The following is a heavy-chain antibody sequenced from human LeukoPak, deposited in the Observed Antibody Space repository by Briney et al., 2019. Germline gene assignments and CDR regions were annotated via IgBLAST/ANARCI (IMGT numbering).Heavy chain of an antibody. CDR1: GFTFSSYP. CDR2: IGYDGVNK. CDR3: ARDFLRGPPDDLDL. D-gene: IGHD3-10*01. J-gene: IGHJ5*02. V-gene: IGHV3-30*04. Sequence: GGSLRLSCTASGFTFSSYPMHWVRQAPGKGLEWVAVIGYDGVNKFYTDSVKGRFTISRDDSKSTLYLQMDSLRVEDTAVYYCARDFLRGPPDDLDLWGQGTLVTVSS.